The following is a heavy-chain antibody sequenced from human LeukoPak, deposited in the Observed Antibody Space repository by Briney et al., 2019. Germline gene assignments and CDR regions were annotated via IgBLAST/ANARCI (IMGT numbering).Heavy chain of an antibody. CDR2: IYHSGST. J-gene: IGHJ4*02. V-gene: IGHV4-4*02. D-gene: IGHD6-19*01. Sequence: PSETLSLTCAVSGGSISSSNWWSWVRQPPGKGLEWIGEIYHSGSTNYNPSLKSRVTISVDKSKNQFSLKLSSVTAADTAVYYCARDTAVAGTNRYFDYWGQGTLVAVYS. CDR3: ARDTAVAGTNRYFDY. CDR1: GGSISSSNW.